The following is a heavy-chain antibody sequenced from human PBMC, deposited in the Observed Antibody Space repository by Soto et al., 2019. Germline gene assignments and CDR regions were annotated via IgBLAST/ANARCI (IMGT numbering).Heavy chain of an antibody. D-gene: IGHD6-19*01. CDR1: GGSISSSSYY. Sequence: PSETLSLTCTVSGGSISSSSYYWGWIRQPPGKGLEWIGSIYYSGSTYYNPSLKSRVTISVDTSKNQFSLKLSSVTAADTAVYYCARLGQSSGWSHYWGQGTLVTVSS. CDR2: IYYSGST. CDR3: ARLGQSSGWSHY. J-gene: IGHJ4*02. V-gene: IGHV4-39*01.